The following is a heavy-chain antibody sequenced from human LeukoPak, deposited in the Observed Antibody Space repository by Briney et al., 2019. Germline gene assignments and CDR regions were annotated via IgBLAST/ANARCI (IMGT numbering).Heavy chain of an antibody. J-gene: IGHJ4*02. CDR3: ARVASLSGFDY. Sequence: GGSLRLSCAASGFTFSSYEMNWVRQAPGKGLEWVSYISSSGSTIYYAASVKGRFTISRDNAKNSLYLQMNSLRAEDTAVYYCARVASLSGFDYWGQGTLVTVSS. CDR1: GFTFSSYE. D-gene: IGHD1-26*01. V-gene: IGHV3-48*03. CDR2: ISSSGSTI.